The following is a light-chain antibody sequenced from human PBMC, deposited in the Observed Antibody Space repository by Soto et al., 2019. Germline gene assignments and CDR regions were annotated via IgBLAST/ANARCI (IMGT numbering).Light chain of an antibody. V-gene: IGKV1-39*01. Sequence: DIQMTQSPSSLSASVGDRVTITCRASQSISSYLNWYQQKPGKAPKLLIYAASSLQSGVPSRYSGSGSGTDFTLSISSLQPEDFANYYCQQSYSTPYPFGQGTKVDIK. J-gene: IGKJ2*01. CDR3: QQSYSTPYP. CDR2: AAS. CDR1: QSISSY.